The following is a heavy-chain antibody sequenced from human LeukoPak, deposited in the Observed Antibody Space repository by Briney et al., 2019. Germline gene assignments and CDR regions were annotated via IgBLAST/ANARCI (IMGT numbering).Heavy chain of an antibody. Sequence: VASVKVSCQASGYTFTSYDINWVRQATGQGLEWMGWMNPNSGNTNYAQKLQGRVTMTTDTSTSTAYMELRSLRSDDTAVYYCARATQYSSGWYASYYYYYGMDVWGQGTTVTVSS. V-gene: IGHV1-18*01. D-gene: IGHD6-19*01. CDR1: GYTFTSYD. J-gene: IGHJ6*02. CDR2: MNPNSGNT. CDR3: ARATQYSSGWYASYYYYYGMDV.